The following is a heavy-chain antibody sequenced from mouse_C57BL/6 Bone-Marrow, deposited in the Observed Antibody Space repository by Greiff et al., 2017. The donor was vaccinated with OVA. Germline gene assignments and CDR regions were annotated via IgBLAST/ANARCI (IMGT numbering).Heavy chain of an antibody. Sequence: EVQRVESGGGLVKPGGSLKLSYAASGFTFSDYGMHWVRQAPEKGLEWVAYISSGSSTIYYADTVKGRFTISRDNAKNTLFLQMTSLRSEDTAMYYCARPHYYGSSYFDYWGQGTTLTVSS. J-gene: IGHJ2*01. CDR2: ISSGSSTI. V-gene: IGHV5-17*01. CDR3: ARPHYYGSSYFDY. CDR1: GFTFSDYG. D-gene: IGHD1-1*01.